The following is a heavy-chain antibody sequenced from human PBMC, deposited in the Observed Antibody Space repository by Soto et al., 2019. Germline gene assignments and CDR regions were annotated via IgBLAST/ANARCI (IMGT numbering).Heavy chain of an antibody. CDR2: TRNKANSYTT. Sequence: PGGSLRLSCAASGFTFRDYYLDWVRQAPGEGLEWVGRTRNKANSYTTEYAASVRGRFTISRDDSENSVYLQMNSLKTVYTAIYYCARGITAMDYFDYWGQGT. J-gene: IGHJ4*02. V-gene: IGHV3-72*01. D-gene: IGHD3-10*01. CDR1: GFTFRDYY. CDR3: ARGITAMDYFDY.